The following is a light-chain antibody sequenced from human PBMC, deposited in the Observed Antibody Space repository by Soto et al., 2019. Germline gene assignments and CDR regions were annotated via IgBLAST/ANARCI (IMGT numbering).Light chain of an antibody. CDR2: STS. CDR1: QSVGSN. V-gene: IGKV3-15*01. CDR3: QQYNKWPSLT. Sequence: EVVMTQSPASLSVSPGERTTLSCRASQSVGSNLAWYQQKPGQSPRLLIYSTSTRATGIPARFSGSGSGTEFGSTISSLQSEDFAVYYCQQYNKWPSLTFGGGTKVEIK. J-gene: IGKJ4*01.